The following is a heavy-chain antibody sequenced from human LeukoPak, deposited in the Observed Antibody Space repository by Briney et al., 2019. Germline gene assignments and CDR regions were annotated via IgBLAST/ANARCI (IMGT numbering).Heavy chain of an antibody. D-gene: IGHD4-17*01. CDR1: GFTFSTYN. V-gene: IGHV3-21*01. CDR2: ISSNSTYI. Sequence: PGGSLRLSCATSGFTFSTYNMNWVRQAPGKGLEWVSSISSNSTYIYYADSVKGRFTISRDNAKNSLYLQINSLRAEDTAVYYCARTRITVTTRSWDDWGQGTLVTVSS. J-gene: IGHJ4*02. CDR3: ARTRITVTTRSWDD.